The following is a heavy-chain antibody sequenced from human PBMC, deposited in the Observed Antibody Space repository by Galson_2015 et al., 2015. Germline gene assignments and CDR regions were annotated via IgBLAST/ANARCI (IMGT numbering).Heavy chain of an antibody. CDR1: GYTFTSYD. V-gene: IGHV1-8*01. Sequence: SVKVSCKASGYTFTSYDINWVRQATGKGLEWMGWMNPNSGNTGYAQKFQGRVTMTRDTSISTAYMELSSLRSEDTAVYYCARVSAVGGSWYLNYYYYYYMDVWGKGTTVTVSS. D-gene: IGHD2-15*01. J-gene: IGHJ6*03. CDR2: MNPNSGNT. CDR3: ARVSAVGGSWYLNYYYYYYMDV.